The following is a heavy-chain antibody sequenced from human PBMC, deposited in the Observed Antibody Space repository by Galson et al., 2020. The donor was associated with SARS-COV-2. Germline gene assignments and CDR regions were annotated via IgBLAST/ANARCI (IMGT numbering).Heavy chain of an antibody. J-gene: IGHJ6*02. CDR3: ARWRTVTTFDYYYYGMDV. Sequence: SQASETLSLTCAVYGGSFSGYYWSWIRQPPGKGLGWIGEINHSGSTNYNPSLKSRVTISVDTSKNQFSLKLSSVTAADTAVYYCARWRTVTTFDYYYYGMDVWGQGTTVTVSS. V-gene: IGHV4-34*01. CDR1: GGSFSGYY. D-gene: IGHD4-17*01. CDR2: INHSGST.